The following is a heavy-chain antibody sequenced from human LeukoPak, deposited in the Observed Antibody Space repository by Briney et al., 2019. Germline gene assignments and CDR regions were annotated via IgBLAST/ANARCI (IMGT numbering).Heavy chain of an antibody. CDR3: SRENGAFSPFGY. V-gene: IGHV4-4*02. D-gene: IGHD2-8*01. J-gene: IGHJ4*02. CDR1: GGSISNTNW. CDR2: ISLSGLT. Sequence: SETLSLTCGVSGGSISNTNWWSWVRPPPGQGLGWIGEISLSGLTNYNPSLKSRVTVSLDKSKNHPSLNLTSVTAADTAVYYCSRENGAFSPFGYWGQGTLVTVPS.